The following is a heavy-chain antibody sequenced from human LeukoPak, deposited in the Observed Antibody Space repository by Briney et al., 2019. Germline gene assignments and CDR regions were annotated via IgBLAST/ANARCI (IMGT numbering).Heavy chain of an antibody. Sequence: GGSLRLSCAASGFTFSSYEMNWVRQAPGKGLEWVSYISSSGSTIYYADSVKGRFTISRGNAKNSLYLQMNSLRAEDTAVYYCARDGNGADAFDIWGQGTMVTVSS. J-gene: IGHJ3*02. V-gene: IGHV3-48*03. CDR3: ARDGNGADAFDI. D-gene: IGHD1-1*01. CDR1: GFTFSSYE. CDR2: ISSSGSTI.